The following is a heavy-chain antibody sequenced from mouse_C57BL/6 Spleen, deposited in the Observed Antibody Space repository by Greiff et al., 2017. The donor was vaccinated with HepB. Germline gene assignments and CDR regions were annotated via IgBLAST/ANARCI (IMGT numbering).Heavy chain of an antibody. Sequence: EVQGVESGGGLVKPGGSLKLSCAASGFTFSDYGMHWVRQAPEKGLEWVAYISSGSSTIYYADTVKGRFTLSRDNAKNTLFLQMTSLRSEDTAMYYCARGGSVYGNQYYAMDYWGQRTSVTVSS. CDR2: ISSGSSTI. V-gene: IGHV5-17*01. CDR3: ARGGSVYGNQYYAMDY. CDR1: GFTFSDYG. D-gene: IGHD2-1*01. J-gene: IGHJ4*01.